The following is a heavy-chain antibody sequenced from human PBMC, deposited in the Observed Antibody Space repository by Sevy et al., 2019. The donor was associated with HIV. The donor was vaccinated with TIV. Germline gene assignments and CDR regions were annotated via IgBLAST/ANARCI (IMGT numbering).Heavy chain of an antibody. CDR2: ISYDGSNK. J-gene: IGHJ4*02. V-gene: IGHV3-30-3*01. CDR3: ARPSTLIYDSSPTDY. CDR1: GFTFSSYA. D-gene: IGHD3-22*01. Sequence: GGSLRLSCAASGFTFSSYAMHWVRQAPGKGLEWVAVISYDGSNKYYADSVNGRFTISRDNSKNTLYLQMNSLRAEDTAVYYCARPSTLIYDSSPTDYWGQGTLVTVSS.